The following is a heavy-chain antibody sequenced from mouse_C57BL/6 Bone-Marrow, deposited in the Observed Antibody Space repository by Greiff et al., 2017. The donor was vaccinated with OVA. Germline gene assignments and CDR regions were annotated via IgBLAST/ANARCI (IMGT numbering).Heavy chain of an antibody. CDR1: GFSLTSYA. Sequence: VQLQESGPGLVAPSQSLSITCTVSGFSLTSYAISWVRQPPGKGLEWLGVIWTGGGKNYNSALKSRLSISKDNSKSQVFLKMNSLQTDDTARYYCARKKGYYYGSSLYFDYWGQGTTLTVSS. CDR2: IWTGGGK. V-gene: IGHV2-9-1*01. J-gene: IGHJ2*01. D-gene: IGHD1-1*01. CDR3: ARKKGYYYGSSLYFDY.